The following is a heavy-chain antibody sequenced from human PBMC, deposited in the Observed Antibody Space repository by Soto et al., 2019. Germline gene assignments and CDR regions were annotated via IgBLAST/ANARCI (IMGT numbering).Heavy chain of an antibody. CDR3: ARQIARGLWAFDA. Sequence: QLQLHESGPGLVKASETLSLTCTVSGGSINRDYWWAWIRQPPEKGLAWIGSIKHSEQSYYNPSLQSRVSMSLDTSKNEFSLRLSSVTAADTAVYYCARQIARGLWAFDAWGQGTMVTVTS. CDR1: GGSINRDYW. CDR2: IKHSEQS. V-gene: IGHV4-39*01. D-gene: IGHD3-10*01. J-gene: IGHJ3*01.